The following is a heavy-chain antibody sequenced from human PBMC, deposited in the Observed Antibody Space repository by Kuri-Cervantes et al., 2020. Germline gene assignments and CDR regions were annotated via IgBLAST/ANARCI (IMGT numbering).Heavy chain of an antibody. V-gene: IGHV4-61*08. J-gene: IGHJ6*03. CDR3: ARDSYYDFWSGYYYYYKDV. Sequence: SETLSLTCTVSGGSISSGDYYWSWIRQPPGKGLEWIGYIYYSGSTNYNPSLKSRVTISVDTSKNQFSLKLSSVTAADTAVYYCARDSYYDFWSGYYYYYKDVWGKGTTVTVSS. D-gene: IGHD3-3*01. CDR2: IYYSGST. CDR1: GGSISSGDYY.